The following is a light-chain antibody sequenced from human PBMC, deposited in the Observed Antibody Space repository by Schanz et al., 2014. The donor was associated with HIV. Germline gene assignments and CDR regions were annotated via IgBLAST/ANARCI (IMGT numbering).Light chain of an antibody. J-gene: IGKJ1*01. Sequence: EIVMTQSPATLSVSPGERATLSCRASQSVSTNLAWYQQKPGQAPRLLISGASSRATGIPDRFSGSGSGTDFTLTISRLEPEDFAVYYCHQYGSSPRTFGQGTKVEI. CDR1: QSVSTN. CDR3: HQYGSSPRT. CDR2: GAS. V-gene: IGKV3-20*01.